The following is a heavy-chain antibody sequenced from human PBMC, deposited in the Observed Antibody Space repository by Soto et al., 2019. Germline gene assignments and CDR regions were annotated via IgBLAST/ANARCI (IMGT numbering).Heavy chain of an antibody. Sequence: ASVKVSCKASGYTFTSYGIRWVRPAPGQGLEWMGWISAYNGNANYAQKLQGRVTMTTDTSTSTAYMELRSLRSDDTAVYYFARVGYCSSTSCYSPYYYYYGMDVWGQGTTVTVSS. CDR2: ISAYNGNA. V-gene: IGHV1-18*01. CDR1: GYTFTSYG. D-gene: IGHD2-2*01. J-gene: IGHJ6*02. CDR3: ARVGYCSSTSCYSPYYYYYGMDV.